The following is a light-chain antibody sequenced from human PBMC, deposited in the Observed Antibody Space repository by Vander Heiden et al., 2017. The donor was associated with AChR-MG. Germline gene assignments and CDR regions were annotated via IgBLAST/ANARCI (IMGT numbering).Light chain of an antibody. CDR2: GKN. Sequence: SSELTQDPAVSVALGQTVRITCQGDSLSKYYASWYQQKPGQAPILVIYGKNNRPSGIPDRFSGSSSGNTASFTTTGARAEDEADYYCNSRDSSTYHPVIFGGGTKLAVL. V-gene: IGLV3-19*01. J-gene: IGLJ2*01. CDR1: SLSKYY. CDR3: NSRDSSTYHPVI.